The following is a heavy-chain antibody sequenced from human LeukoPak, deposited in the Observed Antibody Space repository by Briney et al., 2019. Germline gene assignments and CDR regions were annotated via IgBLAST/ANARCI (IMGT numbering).Heavy chain of an antibody. CDR1: GGSISSYY. J-gene: IGHJ4*02. CDR2: IYYSGNT. V-gene: IGHV4-59*01. CDR3: ARGMKVFDY. Sequence: SETLSLTCTVSGGSISSYYWSWIRQPPGKGLEWIGYIYYSGNTNYNPSLKSRVTISVDTSKSKFSLKLNSVTAADTAVYYCARGMKVFDYWGQGTLVTVSS.